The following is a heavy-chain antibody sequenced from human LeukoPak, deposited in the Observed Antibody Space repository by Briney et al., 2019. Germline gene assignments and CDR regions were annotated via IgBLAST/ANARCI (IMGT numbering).Heavy chain of an antibody. J-gene: IGHJ3*02. Sequence: ASVKVSCKASGGTFSSYAISWVRQAPGQGLEWMGGIIPIFGTANYAQKFQGRVTITADESTSTAYMELSSLRAEDTAVYYCAKDRSGGTYDDDAFDIWGQGTMVTVSS. CDR2: IIPIFGTA. CDR1: GGTFSSYA. D-gene: IGHD2-15*01. CDR3: AKDRSGGTYDDDAFDI. V-gene: IGHV1-69*13.